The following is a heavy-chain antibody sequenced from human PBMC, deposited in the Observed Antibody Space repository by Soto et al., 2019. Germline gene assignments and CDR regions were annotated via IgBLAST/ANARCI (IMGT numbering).Heavy chain of an antibody. Sequence: QVQLQESGPGLVKPSGTLSLTCAVSGGSISSSNWWSWVRQPPGKGLEWIGEIYHSGSTNYNPSLKSRFTISVDKSKTQFSRKRSSVTAADTAMYYCARVSGSYYYGMDVWGQGITVTVSS. J-gene: IGHJ6*02. CDR3: ARVSGSYYYGMDV. D-gene: IGHD1-26*01. CDR1: GGSISSSNW. CDR2: IYHSGST. V-gene: IGHV4-4*02.